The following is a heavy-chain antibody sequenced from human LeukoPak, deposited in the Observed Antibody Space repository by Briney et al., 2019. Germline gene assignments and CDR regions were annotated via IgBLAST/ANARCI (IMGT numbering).Heavy chain of an antibody. Sequence: ASVKVSCKASGYTFTGYYMHWVRQAPGQGLEWMGRINPNSGGTNYAQKFQGRVTMTRDTYISTAYMELSRLRSDDTAVYYCARELGEYSYGPLTYWGQGTLVTASS. V-gene: IGHV1-2*06. J-gene: IGHJ4*02. CDR1: GYTFTGYY. D-gene: IGHD5-18*01. CDR2: INPNSGGT. CDR3: ARELGEYSYGPLTY.